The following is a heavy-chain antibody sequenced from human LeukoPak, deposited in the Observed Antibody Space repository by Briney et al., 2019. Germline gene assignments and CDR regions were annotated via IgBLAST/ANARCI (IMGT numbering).Heavy chain of an antibody. V-gene: IGHV3-49*03. Sequence: RSLRLSCTASGFTFGDYAMSWFRQAPGKGLEWVGFIRSKAYGGTTEYAASVKGRFTISRDDSKSIAYLQMNSLKTEDTAVYYCTRGIAAAAEARGRDYFDYWGQGTLVTVSS. D-gene: IGHD6-25*01. CDR3: TRGIAAAAEARGRDYFDY. J-gene: IGHJ4*02. CDR2: IRSKAYGGTT. CDR1: GFTFGDYA.